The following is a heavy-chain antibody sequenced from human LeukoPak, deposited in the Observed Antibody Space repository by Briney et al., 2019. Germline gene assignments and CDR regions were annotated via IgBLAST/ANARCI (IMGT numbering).Heavy chain of an antibody. CDR2: ISSSGSTI. Sequence: GGSLRLSCAASGFTFSSYEMNWVRQAPGKGLEWVSYISSSGSTIYYADSVKGRFTISRDNAKNSLYLQMNSLRAEDTAVYYCARDATAMINYGMDVWGKGTTVTVSS. V-gene: IGHV3-48*03. CDR1: GFTFSSYE. D-gene: IGHD2-15*01. CDR3: ARDATAMINYGMDV. J-gene: IGHJ6*04.